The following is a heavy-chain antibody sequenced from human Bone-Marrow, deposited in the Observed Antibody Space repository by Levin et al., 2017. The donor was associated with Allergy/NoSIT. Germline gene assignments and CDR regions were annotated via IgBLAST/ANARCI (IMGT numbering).Heavy chain of an antibody. CDR2: IYPGDSVP. D-gene: IGHD3-22*01. CDR3: ARQVRGYYNNRGHYRYFDF. V-gene: IGHV5-51*01. CDR1: GYSFSSYY. J-gene: IGHJ4*02. Sequence: GESLKISCKASGYSFSSYYIAWVRQMPGKGLEWMGIIYPGDSVPIYSPSFQGQVTISVDQAIRTAFLQWSSLKASDAAFYYCARQVRGYYNNRGHYRYFDFWGRGTLVTVSS.